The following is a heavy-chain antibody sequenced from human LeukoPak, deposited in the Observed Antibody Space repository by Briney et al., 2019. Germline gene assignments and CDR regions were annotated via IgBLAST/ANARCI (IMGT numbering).Heavy chain of an antibody. D-gene: IGHD3-16*01. CDR1: GFTFSSYG. Sequence: GRSLRLSCAASGFTFSSYGMHWVRQAPGKGLEWVAVISYDGSNKYYADSVKGRFTISRDNSKNTLYLQMNSLRAEGTAVYYCAKDSRWRSLGLPDYWGQGTLVTVSS. CDR3: AKDSRWRSLGLPDY. CDR2: ISYDGSNK. J-gene: IGHJ4*02. V-gene: IGHV3-30*18.